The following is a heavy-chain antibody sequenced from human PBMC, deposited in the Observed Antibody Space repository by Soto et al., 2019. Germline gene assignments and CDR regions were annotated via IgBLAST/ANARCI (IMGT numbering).Heavy chain of an antibody. D-gene: IGHD2-8*01. Sequence: QVQLQESGPGLVRPSQTLSLTCTVSAGSISTINYYWSWIRQHPEKGLEWIGYISYSGSTFYHSSHKSRVTISLDTSKKQFSQTLTSVTAADTAVYYCARSAQWDGFDPWGQGTMVTVSS. CDR2: ISYSGST. CDR1: AGSISTINYY. J-gene: IGHJ3*01. V-gene: IGHV4-31*03. CDR3: ARSAQWDGFDP.